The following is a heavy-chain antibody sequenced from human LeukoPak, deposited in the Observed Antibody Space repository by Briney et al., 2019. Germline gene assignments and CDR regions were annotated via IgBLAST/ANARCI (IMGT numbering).Heavy chain of an antibody. Sequence: GASVKVSCKASGGTFSSYAISWVRQAPGQGLVWMGRIIPILGIANYAQKFQGRVTITADKSTSTAYMELSSLRSEDTAVYYCARETPVGGSGEGVFDYWGQGTLVTVSS. D-gene: IGHD3-10*01. CDR1: GGTFSSYA. J-gene: IGHJ4*02. CDR2: IIPILGIA. CDR3: ARETPVGGSGEGVFDY. V-gene: IGHV1-69*04.